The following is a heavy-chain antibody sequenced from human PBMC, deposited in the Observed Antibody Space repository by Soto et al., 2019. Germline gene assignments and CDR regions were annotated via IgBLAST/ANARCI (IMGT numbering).Heavy chain of an antibody. Sequence: SVKVSWKASGGTFSSYAISGVRQGPGQGLEWMGGIIPIFGTANYAQKFQGRVMITADESTSTAYMELSRLRSEDTAVYYCARGGELLLNRDAFDIWGQGTMVTVSS. CDR1: GGTFSSYA. V-gene: IGHV1-69*13. D-gene: IGHD2-15*01. CDR2: IIPIFGTA. J-gene: IGHJ3*02. CDR3: ARGGELLLNRDAFDI.